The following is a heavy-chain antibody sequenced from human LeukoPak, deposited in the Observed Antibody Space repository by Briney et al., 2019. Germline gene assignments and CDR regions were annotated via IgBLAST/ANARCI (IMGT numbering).Heavy chain of an antibody. CDR3: ASRHCSGGGCYFAGADPFDY. V-gene: IGHV5-51*01. Sequence: GESLKISCKGSGYSFTSYWIGWVRQMPGKGLEWMGIIYPGDSDTRYSPSFQGQVTISADKSISTAYLQWSSLKASDTAMYYCASRHCSGGGCYFAGADPFDYWGQGTLVTVSS. J-gene: IGHJ4*02. D-gene: IGHD2-15*01. CDR1: GYSFTSYW. CDR2: IYPGDSDT.